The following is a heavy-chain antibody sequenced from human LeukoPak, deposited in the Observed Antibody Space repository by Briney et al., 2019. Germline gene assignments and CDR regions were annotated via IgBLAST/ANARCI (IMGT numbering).Heavy chain of an antibody. Sequence: ASVKVSCKASGYTFTSYDINWVRQATGQGLEWMGWMNPNSGNTGYAQKFQGRVTMTRNTSISTAYMELSRLRSEDTAVYYCATTPVRELLWFGELSYAFDIWGQGTMVTVSS. J-gene: IGHJ3*02. CDR2: MNPNSGNT. D-gene: IGHD3-10*01. V-gene: IGHV1-8*01. CDR3: ATTPVRELLWFGELSYAFDI. CDR1: GYTFTSYD.